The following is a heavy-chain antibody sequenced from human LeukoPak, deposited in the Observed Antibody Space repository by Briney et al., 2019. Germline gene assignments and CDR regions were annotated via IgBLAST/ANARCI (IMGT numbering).Heavy chain of an antibody. J-gene: IGHJ3*02. Sequence: GGSLRLSCAASGFTFSSYSMNWVRQAPGKGLEWVSSISSSSSYIYYADSVKGRFTISRDNAKNSLYLQMNSLRAEDTAVYYCARDLYYDSSGYYLEGAFDIWGQGTMVTVSS. D-gene: IGHD3-22*01. CDR1: GFTFSSYS. CDR2: ISSSSSYI. CDR3: ARDLYYDSSGYYLEGAFDI. V-gene: IGHV3-21*01.